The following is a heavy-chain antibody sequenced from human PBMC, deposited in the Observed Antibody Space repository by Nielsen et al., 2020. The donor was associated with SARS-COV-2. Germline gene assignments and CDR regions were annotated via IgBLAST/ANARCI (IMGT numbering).Heavy chain of an antibody. CDR1: GFTFSSYS. Sequence: GGSLRLSCAASGFTFSSYSMNWVRQAPGKGLEWVSYISSSGSTIYYADSVKGRFTISRDNAKNSLYLQMNSLRAEDTAVYYCARGGSSWPFDYWGQGTLVTVSS. CDR2: ISSSGSTI. V-gene: IGHV3-48*04. J-gene: IGHJ4*02. CDR3: ARGGSSWPFDY. D-gene: IGHD6-13*01.